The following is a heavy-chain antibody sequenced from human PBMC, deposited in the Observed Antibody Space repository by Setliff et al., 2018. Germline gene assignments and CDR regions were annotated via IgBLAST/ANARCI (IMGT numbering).Heavy chain of an antibody. V-gene: IGHV1-3*01. CDR3: ARDTSTRSAASDPSFNFDF. Sequence: GASVKVSCKASGYSFSSNAFHWVRQAPGQTLEWMGWIHAGSSNTLYSQRFQDRITISRDTSATTVHMELSSLRSDDTAVYYCARDTSTRSAASDPSFNFDFWGQGSLVTVSS. J-gene: IGHJ4*02. CDR1: GYSFSSNA. CDR2: IHAGSSNT. D-gene: IGHD5-12*01.